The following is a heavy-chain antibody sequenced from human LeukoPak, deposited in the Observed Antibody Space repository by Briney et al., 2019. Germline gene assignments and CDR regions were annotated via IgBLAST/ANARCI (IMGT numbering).Heavy chain of an antibody. CDR2: ISSSSSTI. CDR1: GFTVSSNY. J-gene: IGHJ5*02. Sequence: PGGPLRLSCAASGFTVSSNYMNWVRQAPGKGLEWVSYISSSSSTIYYADSVKGRFTISRDNAKNSLYLQMNSLRAEDTAVYYCARDLRYYDILTGRRNWFDPWGQGTLVTVSS. D-gene: IGHD3-9*01. V-gene: IGHV3-48*04. CDR3: ARDLRYYDILTGRRNWFDP.